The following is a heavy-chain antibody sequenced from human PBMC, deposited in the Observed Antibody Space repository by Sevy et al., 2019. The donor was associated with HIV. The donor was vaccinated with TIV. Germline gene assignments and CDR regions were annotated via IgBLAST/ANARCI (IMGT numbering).Heavy chain of an antibody. CDR3: ARNKSVYYDRSGYPFDY. D-gene: IGHD3-22*01. CDR1: GFIFSSYA. CDR2: ISYDGSNK. V-gene: IGHV3-30*04. Sequence: GGSLRLSCEASGFIFSSYAMHWVRQAPGKGLEWVAAISYDGSNKFYVDSVKGRFTISRDNSKNTLYLQMNSLRPEDTAAYYCARNKSVYYDRSGYPFDYWGQGTLVTVSS. J-gene: IGHJ4*02.